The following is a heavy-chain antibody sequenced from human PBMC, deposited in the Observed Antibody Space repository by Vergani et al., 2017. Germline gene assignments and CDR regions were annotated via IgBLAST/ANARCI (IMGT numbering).Heavy chain of an antibody. D-gene: IGHD6-6*01. V-gene: IGHV3-30*03. CDR3: ASKGTGSSSSYYYYMDV. J-gene: IGHJ6*03. Sequence: VQLLESGGGLVQPGRSLRLSCAASGFTFSSYGMHWVRQAPGKGLEWVAVISYDGSNKYYADSVKGRFTISRDNSKNTLYLQMNSLRAEDTAVYYCASKGTGSSSSYYYYMDVWGKGTTVTVSS. CDR2: ISYDGSNK. CDR1: GFTFSSYG.